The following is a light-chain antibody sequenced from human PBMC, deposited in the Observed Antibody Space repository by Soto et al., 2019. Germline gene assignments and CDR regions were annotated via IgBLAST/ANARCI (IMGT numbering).Light chain of an antibody. CDR1: QSISTY. V-gene: IGKV1-16*01. Sequence: DIQMTQSQSSLSTSAGDRVTITCRASQSISTYLNWYQQQPGKAPQLLIYAASSLHSGVPQRFSGSGSGTEFTLTIRSLKTDDFSTYYCQQYHSYWTFGQGTKVDIK. J-gene: IGKJ1*01. CDR2: AAS. CDR3: QQYHSYWT.